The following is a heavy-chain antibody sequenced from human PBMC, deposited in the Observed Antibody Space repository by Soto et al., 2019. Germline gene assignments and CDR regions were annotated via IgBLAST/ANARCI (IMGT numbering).Heavy chain of an antibody. Sequence: QVQLVQSGAEVKKPGASVKVSCKASGYTFTSYAMHRVRQAPGQRREWMGWINAGNGNTKYSQKVQGRVTITRDTSASTAYMELSSLRSEDTAVYYCARGLNGYLHYFDYWGQGTLVTVSS. CDR3: ARGLNGYLHYFDY. CDR1: GYTFTSYA. J-gene: IGHJ4*02. CDR2: INAGNGNT. V-gene: IGHV1-3*01. D-gene: IGHD5-18*01.